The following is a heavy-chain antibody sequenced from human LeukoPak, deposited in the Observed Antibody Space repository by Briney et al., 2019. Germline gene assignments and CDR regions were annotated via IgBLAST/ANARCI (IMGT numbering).Heavy chain of an antibody. CDR3: ARYFSSSWYGY. CDR1: GYTFTGYY. V-gene: IGHV1-2*02. J-gene: IGHJ4*02. CDR2: INPNSGGT. Sequence: ASVKVSCKASGYTFTGYYMHWVRQAPGQGLEWMGWINPNSGGTNYAQKFHGRVTMTRDTSISAAYMELSKLRSDDTAVYYCARYFSSSWYGYWGQGTLVTVSS. D-gene: IGHD6-13*01.